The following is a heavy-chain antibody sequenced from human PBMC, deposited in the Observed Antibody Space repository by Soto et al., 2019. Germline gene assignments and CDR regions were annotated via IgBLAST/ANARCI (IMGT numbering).Heavy chain of an antibody. CDR1: GFTFTSSA. CDR2: IVVGSGNT. D-gene: IGHD3-10*01. V-gene: IGHV1-58*01. Sequence: SVKVSCKASGFTFTSSAVQWVRQARGQRLEWIGWIVVGSGNTNYAQKFQERVTITRDMSTSTAYMELSSLRSEDTAVYYCGAETYGSWEYGMDVWGQGTTVTVSS. J-gene: IGHJ6*02. CDR3: GAETYGSWEYGMDV.